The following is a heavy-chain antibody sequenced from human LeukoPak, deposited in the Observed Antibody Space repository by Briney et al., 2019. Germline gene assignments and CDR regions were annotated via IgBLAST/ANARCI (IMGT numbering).Heavy chain of an antibody. J-gene: IGHJ6*02. D-gene: IGHD3-10*01. V-gene: IGHV1-46*02. CDR2: KFSHDGST. CDR3: ARDSGNFHYDMDV. CDR1: GYSFNSHH. Sequence: ASVKVSCKTSGYSFNSHHVHWVRQAPGQGLEWMGVKFSHDGSTSNTQKFQGRITMTRDTSTSTVYMELSSLRSEDTAVCYCARDSGNFHYDMDVWGQGTTVIVSS.